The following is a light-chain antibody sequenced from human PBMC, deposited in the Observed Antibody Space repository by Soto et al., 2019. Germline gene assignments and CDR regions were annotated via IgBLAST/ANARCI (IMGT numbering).Light chain of an antibody. J-gene: IGKJ4*01. Sequence: EIVMTQSPATLSVSPGERATLSCRASQSVSSNLAWYQQKPGQAPRLLIYGASTRATGIPARFSGSGYGTEFTLTISSLQSEDFAAYYCQQYNNWPLTFGGGTKVDIK. V-gene: IGKV3-15*01. CDR3: QQYNNWPLT. CDR1: QSVSSN. CDR2: GAS.